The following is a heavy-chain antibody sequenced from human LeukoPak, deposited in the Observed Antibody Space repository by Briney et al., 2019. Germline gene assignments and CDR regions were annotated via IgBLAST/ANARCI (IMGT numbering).Heavy chain of an antibody. CDR3: TTVREYYYDSSGYSHFDY. CDR2: IKSKTDGGTT. J-gene: IGHJ4*02. V-gene: IGHV3-15*07. CDR1: GFTFGDYA. D-gene: IGHD3-22*01. Sequence: GGSLRLSCTASGFTFGDYAMNWVRQAPGKGLEWVGRIKSKTDGGTTDYAAPVKGRFTISRDDSKNTLYLQMNSLKTEDTAVYYCTTVREYYYDSSGYSHFDYWGQGTLVTVSS.